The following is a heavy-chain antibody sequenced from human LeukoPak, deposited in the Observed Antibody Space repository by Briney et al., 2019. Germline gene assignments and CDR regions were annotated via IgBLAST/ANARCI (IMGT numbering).Heavy chain of an antibody. D-gene: IGHD3-3*01. V-gene: IGHV3-49*04. J-gene: IGHJ4*02. CDR2: IRSKAYGGTT. CDR1: GFTFGDYA. CDR3: TREDDFWSGYPFH. Sequence: GGSLRLSCTASGFTFGDYAMSWVRQAPGKGLEWVGFIRSKAYGGTTEYAASVRGRLTISRDDSKSIAYLQMNSLKTEDTAVYYCTREDDFWSGYPFHWGQGTLVTVSS.